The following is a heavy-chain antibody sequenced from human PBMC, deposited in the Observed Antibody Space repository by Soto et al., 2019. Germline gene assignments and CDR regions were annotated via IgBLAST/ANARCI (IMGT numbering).Heavy chain of an antibody. V-gene: IGHV1-3*01. CDR3: ARLQTYYDILTGYYTYYYYGMDV. CDR1: GYTFTNYA. D-gene: IGHD3-9*01. CDR2: INAANGNT. Sequence: GASVKVSCKASGYTFTNYAIHWVRQAPGQRLEWMGWINAANGNTKYSQKFQGRVSITRDTSASTAYMELSSLRSEDTALYYCARLQTYYDILTGYYTYYYYGMDVWGQGTTVTVSS. J-gene: IGHJ6*02.